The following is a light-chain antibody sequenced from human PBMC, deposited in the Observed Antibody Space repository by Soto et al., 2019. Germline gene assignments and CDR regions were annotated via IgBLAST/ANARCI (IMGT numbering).Light chain of an antibody. CDR1: QSVNTN. V-gene: IGKV3-15*01. J-gene: IGKJ1*01. CDR3: HQYNNWPSWT. Sequence: EIEVTQSPATLSVSPGERATISCRASQSVNTNFAWYQQKPGQAPRLLIYGASTRATGIPARFSGSGSGTEITLTIISLLSEDFAVYYCHQYNNWPSWTFGQGTKVDI. CDR2: GAS.